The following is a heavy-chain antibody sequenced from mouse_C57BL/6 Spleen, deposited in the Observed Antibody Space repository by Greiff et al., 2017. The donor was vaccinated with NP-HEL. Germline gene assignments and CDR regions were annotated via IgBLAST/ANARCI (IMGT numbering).Heavy chain of an antibody. D-gene: IGHD2-3*01. J-gene: IGHJ3*01. CDR3: ARGGFYDGYPWFAY. CDR2: ISDGGSYT. V-gene: IGHV5-4*01. CDR1: GFTFSSYA. Sequence: EVQGVESGGGLVKPGGSLKLSCAASGFTFSSYAMSWVRQTPEKRLEWVATISDGGSYTYYPDNVKGRFTISRDNAKNNLYLQMSHLNAEDTAMYYCARGGFYDGYPWFAYWGQGTLVTVSA.